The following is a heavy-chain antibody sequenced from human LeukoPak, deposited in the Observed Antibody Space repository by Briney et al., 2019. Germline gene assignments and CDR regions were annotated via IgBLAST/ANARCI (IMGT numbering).Heavy chain of an antibody. V-gene: IGHV4-38-2*02. CDR3: ARTPSWFGP. J-gene: IGHJ5*02. CDR1: SYSINNGYF. Sequence: SETLSLTCTVSSYSINNGYFWGWIRQPPGKGLEWIASVYYSGSTDYNPSLKSRVTISVDTSKNQFSLKLSSVTAADTAIYYCARTPSWFGPWGQGTLVTVSS. CDR2: VYYSGST.